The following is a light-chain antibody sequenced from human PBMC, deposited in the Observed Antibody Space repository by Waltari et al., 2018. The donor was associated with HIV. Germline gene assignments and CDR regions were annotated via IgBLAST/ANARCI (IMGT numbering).Light chain of an antibody. CDR2: SNN. Sequence: QSVLTQPPSASGTPGQRVTISCSGSTSNIGSTTVTWYQQHPGTAPKLLIYSNNQRPSGVPDRFSGSKSGTSASLAISGLQSEDEADYYCAAWDDSLNGVVFGGGTKLTVL. V-gene: IGLV1-44*01. J-gene: IGLJ2*01. CDR1: TSNIGSTT. CDR3: AAWDDSLNGVV.